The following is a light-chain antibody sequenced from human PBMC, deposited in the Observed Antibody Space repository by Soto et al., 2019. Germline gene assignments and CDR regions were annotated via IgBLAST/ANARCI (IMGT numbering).Light chain of an antibody. CDR2: DNN. CDR1: RSNIGNYH. CDR3: GTWDSSLSSVV. J-gene: IGLJ2*01. Sequence: QSVVTQPPSVSSAPGQKVTISCSGGRSNIGNYHVSWYQQVPGTAPKLLIYDNNKRPSGIPDRFSGSKSGTSATLGITGLQTGDEADYYCGTWDSSLSSVVFGGGTKLTVL. V-gene: IGLV1-51*01.